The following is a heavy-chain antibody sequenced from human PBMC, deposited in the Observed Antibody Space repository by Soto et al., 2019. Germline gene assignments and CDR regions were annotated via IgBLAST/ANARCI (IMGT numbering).Heavy chain of an antibody. Sequence: SETLSLTCTVSGCSISSYYWSWIRQPPGKGLEWIGYIYYSGSTNYNPSLKSRVTISVDTSKNQFSLKLSSVTAADTAVYYCARSGYSSGWYYFDYWGQGTLVTVSS. D-gene: IGHD6-19*01. CDR2: IYYSGST. J-gene: IGHJ4*02. CDR1: GCSISSYY. CDR3: ARSGYSSGWYYFDY. V-gene: IGHV4-59*01.